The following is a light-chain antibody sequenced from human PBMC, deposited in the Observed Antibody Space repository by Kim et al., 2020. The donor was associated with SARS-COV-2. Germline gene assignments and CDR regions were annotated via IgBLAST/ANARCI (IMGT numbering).Light chain of an antibody. V-gene: IGKV1-5*01. Sequence: GDRVTITCRASQSVDNWVALYQQKSGNAPKLLIFDASTLESGVPSRFSGSGSGTEFTLTISRLDPDDFATYYCQQYDTKRTFGQGTKVDIK. CDR2: DAS. J-gene: IGKJ1*01. CDR3: QQYDTKRT. CDR1: QSVDNW.